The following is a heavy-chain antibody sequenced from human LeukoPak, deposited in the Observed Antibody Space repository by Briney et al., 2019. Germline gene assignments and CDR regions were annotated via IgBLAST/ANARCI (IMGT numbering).Heavy chain of an antibody. V-gene: IGHV3-23*01. CDR1: GFTFSSYA. J-gene: IGHJ6*03. CDR2: ISGSGGST. Sequence: GGSLRLSCAASGFTFSSYAMSWVRQAPGKGLEWVSAISGSGGSTFYADSVKGRFTISRDNSKNTLYLQMNSLRGEDTAVYYCARGQLLLEGYFYYMDVWGKGTTVTVSS. CDR3: ARGQLLLEGYFYYMDV. D-gene: IGHD1-26*01.